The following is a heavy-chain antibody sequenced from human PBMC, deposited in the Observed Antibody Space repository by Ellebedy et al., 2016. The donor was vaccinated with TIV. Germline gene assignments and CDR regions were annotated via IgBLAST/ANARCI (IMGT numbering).Heavy chain of an antibody. J-gene: IGHJ4*02. CDR1: GYTFTAYY. D-gene: IGHD3-22*01. V-gene: IGHV1-46*04. CDR3: ARGGSYDYENSGYFDS. Sequence: AASVKVSCKASGYTFTAYYIHWVRQAPGQGLEWMGVFNPRGGSSSHTQPLQGRVTMTRDTSTAGMVYMELSSLISEDTAVYYCARGGSYDYENSGYFDSWGQGTLVTVSS. CDR2: FNPRGGSS.